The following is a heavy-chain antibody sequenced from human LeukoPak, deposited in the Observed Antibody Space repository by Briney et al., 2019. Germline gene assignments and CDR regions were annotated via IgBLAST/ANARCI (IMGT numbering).Heavy chain of an antibody. CDR2: ISYDGSNR. Sequence: GGHLRLSYAASGFTFNYYAMHWVRQAPGKGQERESFISYDGSNRYYADSVKGRFTISRDNSKNTLFLQKNSLRSEDTAVYYCAKDGSIAAAGYFDFWGLGTLVTVSS. D-gene: IGHD6-25*01. CDR3: AKDGSIAAAGYFDF. CDR1: GFTFNYYA. V-gene: IGHV3-30*18. J-gene: IGHJ4*02.